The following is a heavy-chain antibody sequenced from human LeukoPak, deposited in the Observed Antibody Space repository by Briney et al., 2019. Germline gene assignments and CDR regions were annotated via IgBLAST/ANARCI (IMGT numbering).Heavy chain of an antibody. Sequence: GGSLRLSCAASGFTFSSYWMSWVRQAPGKGLEWVANLKQDGSAKNYVDSVKGRFTISRDNAKNSLYLQMNSLRAEDTAVYYCARDLRYSSSPGTPDYWGQGTLVTVSS. CDR3: ARDLRYSSSPGTPDY. CDR2: LKQDGSAK. CDR1: GFTFSSYW. D-gene: IGHD6-13*01. J-gene: IGHJ4*02. V-gene: IGHV3-7*01.